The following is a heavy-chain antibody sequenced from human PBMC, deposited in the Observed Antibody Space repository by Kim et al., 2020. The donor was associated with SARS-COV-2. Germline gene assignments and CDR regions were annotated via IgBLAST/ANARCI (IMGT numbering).Heavy chain of an antibody. V-gene: IGHV5-51*01. CDR1: GYSFTNYW. J-gene: IGHJ6*02. D-gene: IGHD6-13*01. CDR3: ARHGSSSWAVYSMDI. Sequence: GESLKISCKGSGYSFTNYWIGWVRQMPGKGLEWMGIIYPGNSQTRYNPSFQGQVTISADKSISTAYLQWNSLKASDTAMYYCARHGSSSWAVYSMDIWGQGTTVTVSS. CDR2: IYPGNSQT.